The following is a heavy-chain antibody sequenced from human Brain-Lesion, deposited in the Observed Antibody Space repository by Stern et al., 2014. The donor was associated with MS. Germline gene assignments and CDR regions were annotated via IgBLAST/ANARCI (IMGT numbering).Heavy chain of an antibody. CDR2: ISNDGNHK. CDR3: AKHLAERPFDY. D-gene: IGHD1-1*01. V-gene: IGHV3-30*18. CDR1: GFTYTDYW. Sequence: QVQLVESGGGLVQHGGSLRLSCAASGFTYTDYWMRWVRQAPGKGPEWVAVISNDGNHKYYAGSVKDRFTISRDNSKNTLYLQMNSLRVEDTAVYYCAKHLAERPFDYWGQGTLVTVSS. J-gene: IGHJ4*02.